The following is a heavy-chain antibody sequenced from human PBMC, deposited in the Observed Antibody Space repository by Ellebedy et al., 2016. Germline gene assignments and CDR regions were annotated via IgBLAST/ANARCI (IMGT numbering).Heavy chain of an antibody. Sequence: GGSLRLSCAASGFTFADYAMHWVRQAPGKGLEWVSGISWNSGSIGYADSVKGRFTISRDNSKNTLYLQMNSLRAEDTAVYYCARAIDYWGQGTLVTVSS. CDR1: GFTFADYA. V-gene: IGHV3-9*01. CDR3: ARAIDY. J-gene: IGHJ4*02. CDR2: ISWNSGSI.